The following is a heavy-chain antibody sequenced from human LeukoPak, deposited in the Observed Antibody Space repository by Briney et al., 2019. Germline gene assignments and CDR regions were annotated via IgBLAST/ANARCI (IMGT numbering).Heavy chain of an antibody. CDR3: ARSVGRSSGWYEKYYFDY. D-gene: IGHD6-19*01. J-gene: IGHJ4*02. CDR2: INPNSGGT. V-gene: IGHV1-2*02. Sequence: ASVKVSCKASGYTFTGYYMHWVRQAPGQGLEWMGWINPNSGGTNYAQKFQGRVTMTRDTSISTAYMELSRLRSDDTAVYYCARSVGRSSGWYEKYYFDYWGQGTLVTVSS. CDR1: GYTFTGYY.